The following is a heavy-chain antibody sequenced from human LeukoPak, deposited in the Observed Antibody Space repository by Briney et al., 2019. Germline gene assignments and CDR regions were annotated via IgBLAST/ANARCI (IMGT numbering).Heavy chain of an antibody. CDR3: ARCPLYCTNGVCYNGLYYYYYMDV. CDR1: GYTFTTYG. J-gene: IGHJ6*03. CDR2: IIPIFGTA. V-gene: IGHV1-69*05. Sequence: SVKVSCKASGYTFTTYGISWVRQAPGQGLEWMGGIIPIFGTANYAQKFQGRVTITTDESTSTAYMELSSLRSEDTAVYYCARCPLYCTNGVCYNGLYYYYYMDVWGKGTTVTVSS. D-gene: IGHD2-8*01.